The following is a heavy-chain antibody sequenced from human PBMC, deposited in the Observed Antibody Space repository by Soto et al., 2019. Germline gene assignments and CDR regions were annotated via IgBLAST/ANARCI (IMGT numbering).Heavy chain of an antibody. J-gene: IGHJ3*02. CDR1: GGSISSYY. Sequence: PSETLSLTCTVSGGSISSYYWSWIRQPPGKGLEWIGYTYYSGSTNYNPSLKSRVTISVDTSKNQFSLKLGSVTAADTAVYYCARGGGDTAMVDDAFDIWGQGTMVTVSS. D-gene: IGHD5-18*01. V-gene: IGHV4-59*01. CDR2: TYYSGST. CDR3: ARGGGDTAMVDDAFDI.